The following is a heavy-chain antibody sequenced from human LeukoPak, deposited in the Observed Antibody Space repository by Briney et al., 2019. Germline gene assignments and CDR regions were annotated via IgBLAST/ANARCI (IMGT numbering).Heavy chain of an antibody. Sequence: SVKVSCKASGGTFSSYAISWVRQAPGQGLEWMGRIIPILGIANYAQKFQGRVTITADKSTSTAYMELSSLRSEDTAVYDCARARGVTPFEYWGQGTLVTVSS. CDR3: ARARGVTPFEY. J-gene: IGHJ4*02. CDR1: GGTFSSYA. D-gene: IGHD3-10*01. CDR2: IIPILGIA. V-gene: IGHV1-69*04.